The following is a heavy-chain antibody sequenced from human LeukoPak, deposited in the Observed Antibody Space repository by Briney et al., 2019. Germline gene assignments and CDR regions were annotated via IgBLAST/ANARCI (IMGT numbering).Heavy chain of an antibody. Sequence: GVLRLSCAASGFTFSSYAMHWVRQAPGKGLEWVAVISYDGSNKYYADSVKGRFTISRDNSKNTLYLQMNSLRAEDTAVYYCARDLARYSSGWLGDYWGQGTLVTVSS. CDR2: ISYDGSNK. D-gene: IGHD6-19*01. CDR3: ARDLARYSSGWLGDY. J-gene: IGHJ4*02. CDR1: GFTFSSYA. V-gene: IGHV3-30*04.